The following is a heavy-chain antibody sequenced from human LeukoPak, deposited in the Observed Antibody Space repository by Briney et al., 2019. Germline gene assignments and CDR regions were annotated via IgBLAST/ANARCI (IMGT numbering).Heavy chain of an antibody. CDR3: AGGFGSYSPDY. Sequence: GGSLRLSCAAPGFTFSTFEPNWVRQAPGKGLEWVSYISSSGTTVFYADSVKGRFTISRDNAKSALYLQMNSLRAEDTAVYYCAGGFGSYSPDYWGQGTLVTVSS. V-gene: IGHV3-48*03. D-gene: IGHD3-10*01. CDR2: ISSSGTTV. CDR1: GFTFSTFE. J-gene: IGHJ4*02.